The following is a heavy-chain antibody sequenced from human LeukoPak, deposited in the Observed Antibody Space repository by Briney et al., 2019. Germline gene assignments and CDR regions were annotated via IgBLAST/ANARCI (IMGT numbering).Heavy chain of an antibody. D-gene: IGHD1-26*01. J-gene: IGHJ4*02. CDR1: GFTFSDFY. V-gene: IGHV3-11*01. Sequence: GGSLRLSCAASGFTFSDFYMSWLRQAPGKGLEWISYISSSGSTIYYADSVKGRFTISRDNSKKTLYLQMNSLRAEDTAVYYCAKDTRVGGSYPSFDYWGQGTLVTVSS. CDR2: ISSSGSTI. CDR3: AKDTRVGGSYPSFDY.